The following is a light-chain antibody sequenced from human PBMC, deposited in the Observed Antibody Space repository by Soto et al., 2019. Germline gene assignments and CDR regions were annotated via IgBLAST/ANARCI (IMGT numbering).Light chain of an antibody. CDR3: QQYNTWRT. CDR1: QSISSN. V-gene: IGKV3-15*01. J-gene: IGKJ1*01. CDR2: GAS. Sequence: ILMTQSPATLSVSPGERATLSCRASQSISSNLAWFQQKPGQAPRLLIYGASTRAAGIPARFSGSGSGTEFTLTISSLQSEDFAVYYCQQYNTWRTFGQGTKVEIK.